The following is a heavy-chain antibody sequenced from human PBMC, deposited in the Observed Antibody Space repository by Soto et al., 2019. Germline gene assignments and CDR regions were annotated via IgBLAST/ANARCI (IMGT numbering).Heavy chain of an antibody. CDR2: VYPRDSDT. J-gene: IGHJ4*02. V-gene: IGHV5-51*01. CDR1: GYIFIDYW. CDR3: ARPPLPGYSIHFNS. Sequence: GESLKISCKASGYIFIDYWIGWVRQMPGKGLEWMGIVYPRDSDTRYSPSFQGQATISADRSTGTAFLQGRSLKASDTALYYCARPPLPGYSIHFNSWGQGTLVTVSS. D-gene: IGHD2-15*01.